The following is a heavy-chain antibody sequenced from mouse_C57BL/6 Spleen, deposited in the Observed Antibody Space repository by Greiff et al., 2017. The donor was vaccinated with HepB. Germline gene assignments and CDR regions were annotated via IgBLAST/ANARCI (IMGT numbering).Heavy chain of an antibody. V-gene: IGHV1-64*01. CDR3: ARQDGAAWFAY. J-gene: IGHJ3*01. CDR2: IHPNSGST. D-gene: IGHD1-1*02. CDR1: GYTFTSYW. Sequence: QVQLQQPGAELVKPGASVKLSCKASGYTFTSYWMHWVKQRPGQGLEWIGMIHPNSGSTNYNEKFKSKATLTVDKSSSTAYMQLSSLTSEDSAVYYCARQDGAAWFAYWGQGTLFTVSA.